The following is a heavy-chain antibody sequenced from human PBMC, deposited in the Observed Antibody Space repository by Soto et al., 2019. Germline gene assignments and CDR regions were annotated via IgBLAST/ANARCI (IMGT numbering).Heavy chain of an antibody. Sequence: QVQLVQSGAEVKKPGASVKVSCKTSGYTFTNFGLSWVRQAPGQGLEWMGWISAYNGNRNYAHNFQGRVTMTTDTSTSTAYMELRSLRSDDTAVYYWARGGTPIDYWGQGTLVTVSS. V-gene: IGHV1-18*01. J-gene: IGHJ4*02. CDR2: ISAYNGNR. CDR3: ARGGTPIDY. D-gene: IGHD3-16*01. CDR1: GYTFTNFG.